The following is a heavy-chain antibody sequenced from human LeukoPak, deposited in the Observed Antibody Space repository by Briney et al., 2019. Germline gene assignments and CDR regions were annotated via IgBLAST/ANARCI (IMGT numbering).Heavy chain of an antibody. CDR1: GGSISSYY. CDR2: IYYSGST. Sequence: SETLSLTCTVSGGSISSYYWSWIRQPPGKGLEWIGYIYYSGSTNYNPSLKSRVTISVDTSKNQFSLKLSSVTAADTAVYYCARDSQGDAFDIWGQGTMVTVSS. CDR3: ARDSQGDAFDI. J-gene: IGHJ3*02. V-gene: IGHV4-59*01.